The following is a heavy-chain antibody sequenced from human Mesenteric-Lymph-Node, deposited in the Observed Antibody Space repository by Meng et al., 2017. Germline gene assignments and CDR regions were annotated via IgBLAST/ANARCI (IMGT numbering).Heavy chain of an antibody. CDR2: MNPNSGNT. Sequence: ASVKVSCKASGYTFTGSYMHWVRQAPGQGLEWMGWMNPNSGNTDYAQKFQGRVTMTRNTSISTAYMELSSLRSEDTAVYYCARGPTVVTPDDAFDIWGQGTMVTVSS. V-gene: IGHV1-8*02. D-gene: IGHD4-23*01. CDR3: ARGPTVVTPDDAFDI. J-gene: IGHJ3*02. CDR1: GYTFTGSY.